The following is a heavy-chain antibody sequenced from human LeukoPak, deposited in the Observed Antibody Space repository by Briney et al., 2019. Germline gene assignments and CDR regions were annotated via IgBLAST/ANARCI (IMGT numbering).Heavy chain of an antibody. CDR1: GFTFSRYA. D-gene: IGHD7-27*01. CDR3: VKGPSGDY. J-gene: IGHJ4*02. CDR2: SSSNGGST. V-gene: IGHV3-64D*06. Sequence: PGGSLRLSCSASGFTFSRYAMHWVCQAPGKGLEYVSASSSNGGSTYYADSVKGRFTISRDNSKNTLYLQMSSLRAEDTAVYYCVKGPSGDYWGQGTLVTVSS.